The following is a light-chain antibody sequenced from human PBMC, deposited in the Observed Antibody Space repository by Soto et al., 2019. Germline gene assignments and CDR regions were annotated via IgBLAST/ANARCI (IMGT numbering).Light chain of an antibody. CDR3: QKYNSALT. Sequence: DIQMTQSPSSLSASVGDRVTITCRARQGISNYLAWYQQKPGKVPKLLIYAASTLQSGVPSRFSGSGSGTDFPLTISSLQPEDVATYYCQKYNSALTFGGGTKVEIK. CDR1: QGISNY. J-gene: IGKJ4*01. V-gene: IGKV1-27*01. CDR2: AAS.